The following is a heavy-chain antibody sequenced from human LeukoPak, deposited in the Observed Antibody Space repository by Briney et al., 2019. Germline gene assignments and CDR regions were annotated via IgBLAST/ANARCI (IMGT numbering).Heavy chain of an antibody. Sequence: PSETLSLTCTVSGGSISSYYWSWIRQPLGKGLEWIGHIYYSGSTNYNPSLKSRVTISVDTSKNQFSLKLSSVTAADTAVYYCARAPYSSGWYEAWGQGTLVTVSS. CDR2: IYYSGST. J-gene: IGHJ5*02. CDR3: ARAPYSSGWYEA. V-gene: IGHV4-59*01. D-gene: IGHD6-25*01. CDR1: GGSISSYY.